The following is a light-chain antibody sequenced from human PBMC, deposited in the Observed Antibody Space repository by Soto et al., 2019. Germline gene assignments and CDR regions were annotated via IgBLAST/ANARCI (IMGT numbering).Light chain of an antibody. V-gene: IGLV2-11*01. Sequence: QSVLTQPRSVSGSPGQSVTISCTGTSSDVGGYNYVSWYQQHPGKDPKLMIYDVSKRPSGVPDRFSGSNSGNTASLTISGLQAEDEDDYYCCSYAGSYPVFGGGTKVTVL. CDR1: SSDVGGYNY. CDR2: DVS. J-gene: IGLJ2*01. CDR3: CSYAGSYPV.